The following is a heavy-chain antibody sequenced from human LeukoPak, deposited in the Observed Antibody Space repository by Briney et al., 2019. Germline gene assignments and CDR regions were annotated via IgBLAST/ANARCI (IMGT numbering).Heavy chain of an antibody. Sequence: PSETLSLTCAVSGGSISSGGYSWSWIRQPPGKGLEWIGYIYYSGSTYYNPSLKSRVTISVDTSKNQFSLKLSSVTAADTSVYYCARLRYYGSGSYPMTGNWFAPWGQGTLVTVSS. D-gene: IGHD3-10*01. CDR3: ARLRYYGSGSYPMTGNWFAP. CDR1: GGSISSGGYS. CDR2: IYYSGST. J-gene: IGHJ5*02. V-gene: IGHV4-30-2*03.